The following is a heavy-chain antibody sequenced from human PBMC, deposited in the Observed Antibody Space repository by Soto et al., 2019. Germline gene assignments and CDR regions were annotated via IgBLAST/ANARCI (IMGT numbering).Heavy chain of an antibody. CDR3: ARAPRSGDCFDL. J-gene: IGHJ4*02. CDR1: GGSIFSYY. Sequence: SETLCLTCTVSGGSIFSYYWAWIRQPQGNRLEWIGNIYSGGSTFYNPSLKSRLTISLDTSKNQFSLGLTSVTAADAAVYYCARAPRSGDCFDLWGQGTLVTVSS. CDR2: IYSGGST. D-gene: IGHD3-10*01. V-gene: IGHV4-59*01.